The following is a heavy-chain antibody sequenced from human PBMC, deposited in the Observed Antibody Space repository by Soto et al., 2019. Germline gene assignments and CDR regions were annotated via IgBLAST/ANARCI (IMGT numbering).Heavy chain of an antibody. D-gene: IGHD6-19*01. CDR2: IWYDGSNK. J-gene: IGHJ4*02. Sequence: QVQLVESGGGVVQPGRSLRLSCAASGFTFSSYGMHWVRQAPGKGLEWVAVIWYDGSNKYYADSVKGRFTISRDNSKNTLYLQMNSLRAEDTAVYYCARDRYSRGWYDFDYWGQGTLVTVSS. CDR1: GFTFSSYG. CDR3: ARDRYSRGWYDFDY. V-gene: IGHV3-33*01.